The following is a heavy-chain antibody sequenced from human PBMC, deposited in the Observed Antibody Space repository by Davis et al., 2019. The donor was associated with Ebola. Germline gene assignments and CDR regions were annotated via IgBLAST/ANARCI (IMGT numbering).Heavy chain of an antibody. CDR1: GGSISSSSYY. Sequence: SETLSLTCTVSGGSISSSSYYWGWIRQPPGKGLEWIGSIYYSGSTYYNPSLKSRVTISVDTSKNQFSLKLSSVTAADTAVYYCARAVQGVAATVPYYFYGMDVWGQGTTVTVSS. V-gene: IGHV4-39*01. CDR2: IYYSGST. CDR3: ARAVQGVAATVPYYFYGMDV. J-gene: IGHJ6*02. D-gene: IGHD6-25*01.